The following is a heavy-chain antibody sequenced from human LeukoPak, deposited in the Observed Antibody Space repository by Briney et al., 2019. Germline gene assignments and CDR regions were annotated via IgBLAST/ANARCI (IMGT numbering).Heavy chain of an antibody. J-gene: IGHJ4*02. Sequence: GGSLRLSGAASGFTFSSYSMNWVRQAPGKGLEWVSSISSSSSYIYYADSVKGRFTISRDNAKNSLYLQMNRLRAEDTAVYYCARGGVIVDYYFDYWGQGTLVTVSS. CDR1: GFTFSSYS. D-gene: IGHD3-16*02. V-gene: IGHV3-21*01. CDR2: ISSSSSYI. CDR3: ARGGVIVDYYFDY.